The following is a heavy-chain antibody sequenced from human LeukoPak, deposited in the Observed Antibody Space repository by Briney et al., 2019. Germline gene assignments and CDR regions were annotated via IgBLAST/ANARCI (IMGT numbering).Heavy chain of an antibody. D-gene: IGHD4-17*01. CDR2: ISISGDTT. Sequence: GGSLRLSCGASGFTFSSHAMTWVRQAPGKGLEWVSAISISGDTTYYADAVKGRFTISRDNSKSTVYLQMNSLRAEDTAVYYCANEIRPNDYWGQGALVTVSS. CDR1: GFTFSSHA. J-gene: IGHJ4*02. V-gene: IGHV3-23*01. CDR3: ANEIRPNDY.